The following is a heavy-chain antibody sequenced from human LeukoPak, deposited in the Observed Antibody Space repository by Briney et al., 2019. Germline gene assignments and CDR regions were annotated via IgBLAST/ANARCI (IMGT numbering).Heavy chain of an antibody. J-gene: IGHJ6*03. CDR1: GFTFSSFP. CDR2: IASDGSDK. Sequence: GGSLRLSCAASGFTFSSFPVHWVRQAPGKGLEWVTVIASDGSDKYYADSVKGRFTISRDNSENTLYLQMNSLGPEDTAVYYCARDGRTYSPLPGGYYYYMDVWGRGTTVTVSS. D-gene: IGHD1-26*01. V-gene: IGHV3-30*01. CDR3: ARDGRTYSPLPGGYYYYMDV.